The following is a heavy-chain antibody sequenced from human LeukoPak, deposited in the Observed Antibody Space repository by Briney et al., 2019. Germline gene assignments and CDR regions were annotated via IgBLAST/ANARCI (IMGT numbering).Heavy chain of an antibody. CDR3: ARIVRSGWNWFDP. CDR2: IYYTGTI. D-gene: IGHD3-10*01. CDR1: GDSISSGDYY. J-gene: IGHJ5*02. Sequence: SETLSLTCTVSGDSISSGDYYWTWIRQHPGKGLECIGYIYYTGTIYYNPSLKSRLTISVDTSKNEFFLRLTSVTAADTAVYFCARIVRSGWNWFDPWGQGTLVTVSS. V-gene: IGHV4-31*03.